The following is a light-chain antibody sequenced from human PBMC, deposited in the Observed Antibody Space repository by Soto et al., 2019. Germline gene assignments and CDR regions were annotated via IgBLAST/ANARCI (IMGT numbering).Light chain of an antibody. V-gene: IGLV2-11*01. J-gene: IGLJ2*01. CDR2: DVD. CDR3: CSYAGTYTLKI. Sequence: QSALTQPRSVSGSPGQSVTISCTGTSRDVGHYNYVSWYQHHPGKAPKLMIYDVDKRPSGVPDRFSGSKSGNTASLTISGLQAEDEADYYCCSYAGTYTLKIFGGGTKVTVL. CDR1: SRDVGHYNY.